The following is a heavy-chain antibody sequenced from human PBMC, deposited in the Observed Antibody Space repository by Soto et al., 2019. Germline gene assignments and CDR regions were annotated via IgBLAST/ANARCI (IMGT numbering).Heavy chain of an antibody. CDR3: ARDGSSGSFYY. J-gene: IGHJ4*02. CDR1: GFTFSSYA. D-gene: IGHD6-19*01. Sequence: PGGSLRLSCAASGFTFSSYAMHWVRQAPGKGLEWVAVISYNGSNKYYADSVKGRFTISRDNSKNTLFLQMNSLRAEDTAVYYCARDGSSGSFYYWGQGP. CDR2: ISYNGSNK. V-gene: IGHV3-30-3*01.